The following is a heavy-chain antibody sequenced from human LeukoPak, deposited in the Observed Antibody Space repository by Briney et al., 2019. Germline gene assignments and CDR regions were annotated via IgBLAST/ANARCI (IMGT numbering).Heavy chain of an antibody. CDR2: IKYDGSST. Sequence: PGGSLRLSCAASGFSFNTYWMYWVRQVPEKGLVWVSRIKYDGSSTSYADSVKGRFTISRDNSKNTLYLQMNSLRAEDTAVYYCAKDDVLLWFGELSPYGMDVWGQGTTVTVSS. J-gene: IGHJ6*02. V-gene: IGHV3-74*01. D-gene: IGHD3-10*01. CDR3: AKDDVLLWFGELSPYGMDV. CDR1: GFSFNTYW.